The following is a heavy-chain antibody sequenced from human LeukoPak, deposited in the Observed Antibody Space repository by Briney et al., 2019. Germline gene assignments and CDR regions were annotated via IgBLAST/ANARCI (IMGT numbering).Heavy chain of an antibody. CDR1: GHRLATYW. J-gene: IGHJ3*02. CDR3: SSTRETLISAFDI. V-gene: IGHV5-51*01. D-gene: IGHD2-15*01. CDR2: IYPEDSDT. Sequence: GESLKISCQNSGHRLATYWIAWVRQMPGKGLEWMGIIYPEDSDTRYGPSFQGQVTISADKSIDTAYLQWNSLKTSGTAMYYCSSTRETLISAFDIRGQGTMVTVSS.